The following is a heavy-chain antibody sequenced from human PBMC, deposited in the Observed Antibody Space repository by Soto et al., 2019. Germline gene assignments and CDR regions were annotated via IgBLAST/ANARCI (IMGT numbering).Heavy chain of an antibody. CDR3: AREDILGTRSFDY. V-gene: IGHV3-48*02. J-gene: IGHJ4*02. CDR2: ISSNSVTI. D-gene: IGHD1-26*01. CDR1: GFIFSKYS. Sequence: GSLRLSCGASGFIFSKYSMNWVRQAPGKGLEWLSYISSNSVTIYYADSVRGRFTIFRDNAKNSLYLQMNSLRDEDTAVYYCAREDILGTRSFDYWGQGALVTVSS.